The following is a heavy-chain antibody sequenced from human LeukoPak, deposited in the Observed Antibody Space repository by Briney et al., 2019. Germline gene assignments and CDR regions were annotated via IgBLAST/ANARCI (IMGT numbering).Heavy chain of an antibody. Sequence: ASVKVSCKASGYTFTGHYMHWVRQAPGQGLEWMGWINPNSGGTNYAQKFQGRVTMTRDTSISTAYMELSRLRSDDTAVYYCARTHIGYCSGGSCYQTNWFDPWGQGTLVTVSS. CDR2: INPNSGGT. D-gene: IGHD2-15*01. J-gene: IGHJ5*02. V-gene: IGHV1-2*02. CDR3: ARTHIGYCSGGSCYQTNWFDP. CDR1: GYTFTGHY.